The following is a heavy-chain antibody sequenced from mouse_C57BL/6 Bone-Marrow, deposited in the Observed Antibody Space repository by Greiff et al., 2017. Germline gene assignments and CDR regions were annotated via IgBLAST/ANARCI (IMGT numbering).Heavy chain of an antibody. CDR2: INYDGSST. CDR3: ARNWDDWYFDV. CDR1: GFTFSDYY. D-gene: IGHD4-1*01. Sequence: EVKLVESEGGLVQPGSSMKLSCTASGFTFSDYYMAWVRQVPEKGLEWVANINYDGSSTYYLDSLKSRFIISRDNAKNILYLQMSSLKSEDTATXYCARNWDDWYFDVWGTGTTVTVSS. V-gene: IGHV5-16*01. J-gene: IGHJ1*03.